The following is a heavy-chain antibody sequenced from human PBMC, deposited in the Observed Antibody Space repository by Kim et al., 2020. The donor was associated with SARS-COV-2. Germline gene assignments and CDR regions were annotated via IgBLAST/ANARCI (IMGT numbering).Heavy chain of an antibody. Sequence: GGSLRLSCAASGFTFSSYAMNWVRQAPGKGLEWVSVISGSGGTTYHADSVKGRFTISRDNLNDTMYLQMSSLRAEDTAVYYCARGRSFGESFFDSWGQGTLVTVSS. D-gene: IGHD3-10*01. V-gene: IGHV3-23*01. CDR3: ARGRSFGESFFDS. CDR2: ISGSGGTT. J-gene: IGHJ4*02. CDR1: GFTFSSYA.